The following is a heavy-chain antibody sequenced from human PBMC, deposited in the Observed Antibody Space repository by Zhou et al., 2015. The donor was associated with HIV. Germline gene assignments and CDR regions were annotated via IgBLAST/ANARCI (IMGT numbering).Heavy chain of an antibody. CDR3: GRQRSGLGVLDY. CDR2: IIPILGTV. CDR1: GGTFINYA. J-gene: IGHJ4*02. V-gene: IGHV1-69*01. D-gene: IGHD3/OR15-3a*01. Sequence: QVQLVQSGAEVKKPGSSVTVSCKASGGTFINYAITWVRQAPGQGLEWMGEIIPILGTVKHAPKFQGRININADESTSTAYMEVRSLRSEDTAVYYCGRQRSGLGVLDYWGQGTLVTVSA.